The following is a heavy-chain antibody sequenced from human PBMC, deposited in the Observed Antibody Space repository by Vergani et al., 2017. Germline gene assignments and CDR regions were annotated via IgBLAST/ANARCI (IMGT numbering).Heavy chain of an antibody. CDR1: GGSISPYY. J-gene: IGHJ4*02. Sequence: QVKLQESGPGLVKPSETLSLTCIVSGGSISPYYWSWIRQPPGKGLEWMGYVSFRGDTLYDPSVKGRMTISLNTSSNQFSLYLTSVTAADTAVYYCARSRIYYGAGSPDYWGQGTLVTVSS. CDR2: VSFRGDT. CDR3: ARSRIYYGAGSPDY. D-gene: IGHD3-10*01. V-gene: IGHV4-59*01.